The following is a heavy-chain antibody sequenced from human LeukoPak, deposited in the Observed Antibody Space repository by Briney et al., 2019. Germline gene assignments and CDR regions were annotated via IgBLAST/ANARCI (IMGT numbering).Heavy chain of an antibody. V-gene: IGHV3-74*01. CDR3: ARVRGWTDYYYYYYMDV. Sequence: GGSLRLSCAASGFTFSSYWMHWVRHAPGKGLVWVSRINSDGSSTSYADSVKGRFTISRDNAKNTLYLQMNSLRAEDTAVYYCARVRGWTDYYYYYYMDVWGKGTTVTVSS. CDR1: GFTFSSYW. D-gene: IGHD3/OR15-3a*01. CDR2: INSDGSST. J-gene: IGHJ6*03.